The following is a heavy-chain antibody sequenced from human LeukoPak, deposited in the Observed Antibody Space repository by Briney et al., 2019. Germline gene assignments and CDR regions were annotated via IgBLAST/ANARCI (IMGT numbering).Heavy chain of an antibody. CDR2: INHSGST. CDR1: GGSFSGYY. CDR3: ARGRGVGDY. D-gene: IGHD3-10*01. Sequence: PSETLSLTCAVYGGSFSGYYGSWIRQPPGKGLEWIGEINHSGSTNYNPSLKSRVTISVDTSKNQFSLKLSSVTAADTAVYYCARGRGVGDYWGQGTLVTVSS. V-gene: IGHV4-34*01. J-gene: IGHJ4*02.